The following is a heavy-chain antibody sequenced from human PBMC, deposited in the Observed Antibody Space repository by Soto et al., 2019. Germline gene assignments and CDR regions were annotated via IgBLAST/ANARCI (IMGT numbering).Heavy chain of an antibody. Sequence: VSLRLSCAASGFTFSGSAMHWVRQASGKGLEWVGRIRSKANSYATAYAASVKGRFTISRDDSKNTAYLQMNSLRAEDTAVYYCAREMSRNWFDPWGQGTLVTVSS. CDR3: AREMSRNWFDP. V-gene: IGHV3-73*01. CDR1: GFTFSGSA. J-gene: IGHJ5*02. CDR2: IRSKANSYAT. D-gene: IGHD6-13*01.